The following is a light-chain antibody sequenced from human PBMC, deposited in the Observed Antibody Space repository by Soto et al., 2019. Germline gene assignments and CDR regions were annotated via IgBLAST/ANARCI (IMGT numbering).Light chain of an antibody. CDR1: QSMGSY. CDR2: AAS. J-gene: IGKJ1*01. CDR3: QQSYIAPWT. Sequence: DIQMTQSPSSLSASVGDRVTITCRASQSMGSYLNWYQQKPGKAPKLLIYAASGLQSGVPSRFSASGSGTDFILTINSLQPDDSATYYYQQSYIAPWTFGPGTKVEIK. V-gene: IGKV1-39*01.